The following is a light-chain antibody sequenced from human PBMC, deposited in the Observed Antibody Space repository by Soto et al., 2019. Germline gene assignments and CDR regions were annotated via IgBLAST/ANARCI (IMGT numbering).Light chain of an antibody. J-gene: IGKJ4*01. Sequence: EIVLTQSPGTLSLSPGERATLSCRASQSVSSSFLAWYQQKPGQAPRLLIYGASSRATGIPDRFSGSGSGTDFTLTISRLEPEDCAVYYCQQHDNSPLTFGGGTKVEIK. CDR1: QSVSSSF. CDR2: GAS. CDR3: QQHDNSPLT. V-gene: IGKV3-20*01.